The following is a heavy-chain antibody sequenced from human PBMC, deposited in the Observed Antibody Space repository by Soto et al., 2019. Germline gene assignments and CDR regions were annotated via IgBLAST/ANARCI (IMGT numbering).Heavy chain of an antibody. J-gene: IGHJ5*02. CDR3: ARGVTVFGLVSRFWFDP. V-gene: IGHV4-30-4*01. CDR1: GGPISSVDYS. Sequence: SETQSLTCTVSGGPISSVDYSWSWVRQSPGKGLEWIGHIYNSGITYYNPSLKSRVVISIDTSRNQFSLRLNSLTAADRAVYFCARGVTVFGLVSRFWFDPWGQGTVVTVSS. D-gene: IGHD3-3*01. CDR2: IYNSGIT.